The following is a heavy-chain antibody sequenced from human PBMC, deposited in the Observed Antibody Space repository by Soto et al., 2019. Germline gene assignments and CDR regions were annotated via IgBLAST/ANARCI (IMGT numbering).Heavy chain of an antibody. CDR1: GFTFRSFT. V-gene: IGHV3-21*01. CDR3: TRDASRDSSARGWFDP. D-gene: IGHD6-13*01. CDR2: ISSNSAYI. J-gene: IGHJ5*02. Sequence: LRLSCAASGFTFRSFTMDWVRQAPGKGLEWVSTISSNSAYIYYTDALRGRFTISRDNAKNSLHLQMNSLRAEDTAVYYCTRDASRDSSARGWFDPWGPGTLVTVSS.